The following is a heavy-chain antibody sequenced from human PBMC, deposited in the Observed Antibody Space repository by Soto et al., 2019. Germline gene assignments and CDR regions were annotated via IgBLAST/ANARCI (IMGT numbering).Heavy chain of an antibody. Sequence: ASVKVSCKASGYTFTSYGISWVRQAPGQGLEWMGWISAYNGNTNYAQKLQGRVTMTTDTSTSTAYMELRSLRSDDTAVYYCARDWSPYYDFWSGYLLYYFDYWG. D-gene: IGHD3-3*01. J-gene: IGHJ4*01. CDR2: ISAYNGNT. V-gene: IGHV1-18*01. CDR1: GYTFTSYG. CDR3: ARDWSPYYDFWSGYLLYYFDY.